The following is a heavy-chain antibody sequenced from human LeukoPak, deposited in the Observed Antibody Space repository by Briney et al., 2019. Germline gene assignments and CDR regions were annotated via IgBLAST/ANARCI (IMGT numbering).Heavy chain of an antibody. V-gene: IGHV4-30-2*01. CDR2: IYHSGST. CDR1: GGSISSGGYS. J-gene: IGHJ4*02. Sequence: SETLSVTCAVSGGSISSGGYSWSWIRQPPGKGLEWIGYIYHSGSTYYNPSLKSRVTISVDRSKNQFSLKLSSVTAADTAVYYCARDLDYWGQGTLVTVSS. CDR3: ARDLDY.